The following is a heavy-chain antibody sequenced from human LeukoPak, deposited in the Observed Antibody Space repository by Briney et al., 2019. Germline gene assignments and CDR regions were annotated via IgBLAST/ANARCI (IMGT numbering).Heavy chain of an antibody. Sequence: PGRSLRLSCAASGFTFSSYAMHWVRQAPGKGLEWVAVISYDGSNKYYADSVKGRFTISRDNSKNTLYLQMNSLRAEDTAVYYCARGMITFGGVIAYDAFDIWGQGTMVTVSS. J-gene: IGHJ3*02. CDR2: ISYDGSNK. V-gene: IGHV3-30*04. CDR3: ARGMITFGGVIAYDAFDI. D-gene: IGHD3-16*02. CDR1: GFTFSSYA.